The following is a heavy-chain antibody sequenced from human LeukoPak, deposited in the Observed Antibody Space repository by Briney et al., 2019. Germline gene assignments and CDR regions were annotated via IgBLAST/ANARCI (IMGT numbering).Heavy chain of an antibody. V-gene: IGHV4-4*07. CDR3: AREITVTRPFDY. D-gene: IGHD4-17*01. Sequence: SETLSLTCTVSGGSITSYYWNWIRQPAGKGLEWIGRIFTGGSTNYSPSLRSRVTMSVDTSKNQFSLKLSSVTAADTAVYYCAREITVTRPFDYWGPGTLVTVSS. CDR1: GGSITSYY. CDR2: IFTGGST. J-gene: IGHJ4*02.